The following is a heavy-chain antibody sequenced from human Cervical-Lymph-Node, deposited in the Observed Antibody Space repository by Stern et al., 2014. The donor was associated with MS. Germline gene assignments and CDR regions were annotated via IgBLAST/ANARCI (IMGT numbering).Heavy chain of an antibody. V-gene: IGHV3-33*01. CDR3: ARDDGNYYYYYGMDV. Sequence: VQLLESGGGVVQPGRSLRLSCAASGFTFSSYGMHWVRQAPGKGLEWVAVIWYDGSNKYYADSVKGRFTISRDNYKNTLYLQMNSLRAEDTAVYYCARDDGNYYYYYGMDVWGQGTTVTVSS. CDR2: IWYDGSNK. CDR1: GFTFSSYG. J-gene: IGHJ6*02.